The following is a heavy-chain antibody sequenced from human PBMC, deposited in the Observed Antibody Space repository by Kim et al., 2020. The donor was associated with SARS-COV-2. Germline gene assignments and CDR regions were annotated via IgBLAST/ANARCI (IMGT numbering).Heavy chain of an antibody. CDR3: AKRGRRGTVVTQYSFDY. Sequence: VQCRFTISIDNSNNTLYQQMNSLRADDTAVYYCAKRGRRGTVVTQYSFDYWGQGTLVTVSS. V-gene: IGHV3-23*01. D-gene: IGHD2-21*02. J-gene: IGHJ4*02.